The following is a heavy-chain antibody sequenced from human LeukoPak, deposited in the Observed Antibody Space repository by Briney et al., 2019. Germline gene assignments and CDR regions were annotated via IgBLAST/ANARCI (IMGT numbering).Heavy chain of an antibody. CDR1: GYSFTNYW. D-gene: IGHD1-1*01. CDR3: ARRLKISQGGTTVY. J-gene: IGHJ4*02. Sequence: GESLKISCKDSGYSFTNYWINWVRQMPGKGLEWVGRTDPSDSYTSYSPSFQGHVTISADKSISTAYMQWSSLKASDTAIYYCARRLKISQGGTTVYWGQGTLVTVSS. V-gene: IGHV5-10-1*01. CDR2: TDPSDSYT.